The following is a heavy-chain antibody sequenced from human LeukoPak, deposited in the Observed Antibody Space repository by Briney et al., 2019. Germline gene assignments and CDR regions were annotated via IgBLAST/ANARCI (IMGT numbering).Heavy chain of an antibody. CDR1: GYTFTGYY. V-gene: IGHV1-2*02. J-gene: IGHJ4*02. D-gene: IGHD3-10*01. CDR2: INPNSDGT. Sequence: ASVKVSCKASGYTFTGYYMHWVRQAPGQGLEWMGWINPNSDGTNYAQKFQGRVTMTRDTSISTAYVELSRLRSDDTAVYYCARSPGYYGSGTDLDYWGQGTLVTVSS. CDR3: ARSPGYYGSGTDLDY.